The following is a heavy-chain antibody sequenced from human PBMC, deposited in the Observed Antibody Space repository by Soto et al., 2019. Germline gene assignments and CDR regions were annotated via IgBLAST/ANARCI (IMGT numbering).Heavy chain of an antibody. CDR3: ARGSSSWYQDYYYYMDV. CDR1: GYTFTGYY. CDR2: INPSGGNT. J-gene: IGHJ6*03. D-gene: IGHD6-13*01. Sequence: ASVKVSCKASGYTFTGYYMDWVRQAPGQGLEWMGWINPSGGNTSYAQKLQGRVTMTTDTSTSTAYMELRSLRSDDTAVYYCARGSSSWYQDYYYYMDVWGKGTTVTVSS. V-gene: IGHV1-46*01.